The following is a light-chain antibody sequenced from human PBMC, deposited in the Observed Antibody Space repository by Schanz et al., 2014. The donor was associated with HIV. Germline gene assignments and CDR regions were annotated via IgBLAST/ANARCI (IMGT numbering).Light chain of an antibody. V-gene: IGLV2-14*03. CDR3: NSYTRSGTHV. CDR2: DVS. Sequence: QSALTQPASVSGSPGQSITISCTGTSSNVGGYDYVPWYQQHPGKAPKLIIYDVSNRPSGISYRFSGSKSGNTASLTISGLQAEDEADYYCNSYTRSGTHVFGPGTKVTVL. CDR1: SSNVGGYDY. J-gene: IGLJ1*01.